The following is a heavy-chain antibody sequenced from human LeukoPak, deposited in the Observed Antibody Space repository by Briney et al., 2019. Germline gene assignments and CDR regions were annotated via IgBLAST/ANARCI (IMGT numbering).Heavy chain of an antibody. V-gene: IGHV1-69*05. CDR3: ARGNGSYPLSYFDY. D-gene: IGHD1-26*01. CDR2: IIPIFGTA. J-gene: IGHJ4*02. Sequence: ASVKVSCKASGGTFSSYAISWVRQAPGQGLEWMGGIIPIFGTANYAQKFQGRVTITTDESTSTAYMELSSLRSEDTAVYYCARGNGSYPLSYFDYWGQGTLVTVSS. CDR1: GGTFSSYA.